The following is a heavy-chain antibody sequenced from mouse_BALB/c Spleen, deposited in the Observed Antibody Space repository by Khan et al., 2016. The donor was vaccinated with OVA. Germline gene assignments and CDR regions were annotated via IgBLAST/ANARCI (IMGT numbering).Heavy chain of an antibody. D-gene: IGHD3-1*01. J-gene: IGHJ3*01. CDR1: GYSITSGYY. V-gene: IGHV3-6*02. Sequence: EVQLQESGPGLVKPSQSLSLTCSVTGYSITSGYYWNWIRQFPGNKLEWMGYIRYDGSNNYNPSLKNRISITRDISKTQFFLKLTSVTTEDTATYYCARGGSSGPAWFAYWGQGTLVTVSA. CDR2: IRYDGSN. CDR3: ARGGSSGPAWFAY.